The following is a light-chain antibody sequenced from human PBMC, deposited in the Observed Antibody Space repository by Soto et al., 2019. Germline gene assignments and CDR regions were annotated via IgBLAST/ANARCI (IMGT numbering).Light chain of an antibody. Sequence: EIVLTQSPGTLSFSPWERSTLSGRARQSVRGHFLAWFQQKPGQAPRLLIFGASTRATGSPDRFSGSGSGTDCILTISRLGPEDFAVYYCQHYDDSTWTFGQGTKVDIK. J-gene: IGKJ1*01. CDR1: QSVRGHF. CDR2: GAS. CDR3: QHYDDSTWT. V-gene: IGKV3-20*01.